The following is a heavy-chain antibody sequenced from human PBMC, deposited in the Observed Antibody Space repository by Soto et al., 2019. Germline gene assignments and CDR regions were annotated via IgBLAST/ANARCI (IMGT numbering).Heavy chain of an antibody. CDR1: GGTFSSYA. J-gene: IGHJ6*02. V-gene: IGHV1-69*13. CDR3: ASHIAAAGITPRYYYYYGMDV. CDR2: IIPIFGTA. Sequence: ASVKVSCKASGGTFSSYAISWVRQAPGQGLEWMGGIIPIFGTANYAQKSQGRVTITADESTSTAYMELSSLRSEDTAVYYCASHIAAAGITPRYYYYYGMDVWGQGTTVTVSS. D-gene: IGHD6-13*01.